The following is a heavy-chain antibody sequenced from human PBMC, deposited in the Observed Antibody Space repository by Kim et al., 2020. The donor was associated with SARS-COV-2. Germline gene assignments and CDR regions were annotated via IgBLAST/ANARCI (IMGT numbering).Heavy chain of an antibody. J-gene: IGHJ5*02. CDR1: GFTFSSYG. D-gene: IGHD6-13*01. CDR2: IWYDGSNK. Sequence: GGSLRLSCAASGFTFSSYGMHWVRQAPGKGLEWVAVIWYDGSNKYYADSVKGRFTISRDNSKNTLYLQMNSLRAEDTAVYYCAKDGEAAGTGWFDPWGQGTLVTVSS. CDR3: AKDGEAAGTGWFDP. V-gene: IGHV3-33*06.